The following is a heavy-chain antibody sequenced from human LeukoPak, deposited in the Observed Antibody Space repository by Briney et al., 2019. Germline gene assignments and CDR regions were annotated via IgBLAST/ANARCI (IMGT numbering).Heavy chain of an antibody. CDR1: GGSISSYY. Sequence: SETLSLTCTVSGGSISSYYWSWIRRPPGKGLEWIGYIYYSGSTNYNPSLKSRVTISVDTSKNQFSLKLSSVTAADTAVYYCARTQLLLYYFDYWGQGTLVTVSS. CDR2: IYYSGST. V-gene: IGHV4-59*08. J-gene: IGHJ4*02. D-gene: IGHD2-2*01. CDR3: ARTQLLLYYFDY.